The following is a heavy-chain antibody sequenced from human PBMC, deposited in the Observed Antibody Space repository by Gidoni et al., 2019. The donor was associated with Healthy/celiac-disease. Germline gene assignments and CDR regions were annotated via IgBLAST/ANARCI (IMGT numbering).Heavy chain of an antibody. CDR3: ARDLDVDIVATIYYYGMDV. V-gene: IGHV1-69*08. CDR2: IIPILGIA. D-gene: IGHD5-12*01. CDR1: GVTFSSYT. Sequence: QVQLVQSGAVVKKPGSSVKVSCKASGVTFSSYTISWVRQAPGQGLEWMGRIIPILGIANYAQKFQGRVTITADKSTSTAYMELSSLRSEDTAVYYCARDLDVDIVATIYYYGMDVWGQGTTVTVSS. J-gene: IGHJ6*02.